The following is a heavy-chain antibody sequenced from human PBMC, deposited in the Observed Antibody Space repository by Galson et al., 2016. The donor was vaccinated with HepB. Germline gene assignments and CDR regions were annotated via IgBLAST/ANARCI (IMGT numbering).Heavy chain of an antibody. CDR1: GGSISSGGYY. CDR2: IYYSGST. D-gene: IGHD6-19*01. J-gene: IGHJ5*02. V-gene: IGHV4-31*03. Sequence: TLSLTCTVSGGSISSGGYYWSWIRQHPGKGLEWIGYIYYSGSTYYKPSLKSRVTISVDTSKNQFSLKLSSVTAADTAVDYCARMYSSGWFDQWGQGTLVTVSS. CDR3: ARMYSSGWFDQ.